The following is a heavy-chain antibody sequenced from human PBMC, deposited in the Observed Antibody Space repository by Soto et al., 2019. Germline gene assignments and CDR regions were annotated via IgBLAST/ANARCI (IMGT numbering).Heavy chain of an antibody. CDR1: GGSISSGGYS. J-gene: IGHJ4*02. Sequence: RSLTCAVSGGSISSGGYSWSWIRQPPGKGLEWIGYIYHSGSTYYNPSLKSRVTISVDRSKNQFSLKLSSVTAADTAVYYCARVRSGCVDYSGQGTLVTVSS. CDR3: ARVRSGCVDY. D-gene: IGHD3-10*01. CDR2: IYHSGST. V-gene: IGHV4-30-2*01.